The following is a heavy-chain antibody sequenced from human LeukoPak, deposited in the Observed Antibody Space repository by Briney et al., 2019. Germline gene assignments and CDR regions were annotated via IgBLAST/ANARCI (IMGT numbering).Heavy chain of an antibody. CDR2: INHSGST. Sequence: SETLSLTCAVYGGSFSGYHWSWIRQPPGKGLEWIGEINHSGSTNYNPSLKSRVTISVDTSKNQFSLKLSSVTAADTAVYYCARGPPVWSSRLAGFDPWGQGTLVTVSS. V-gene: IGHV4-34*01. CDR1: GGSFSGYH. J-gene: IGHJ5*02. CDR3: ARGPPVWSSRLAGFDP. D-gene: IGHD6-13*01.